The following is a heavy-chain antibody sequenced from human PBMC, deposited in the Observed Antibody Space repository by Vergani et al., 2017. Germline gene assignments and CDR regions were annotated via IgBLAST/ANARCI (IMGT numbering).Heavy chain of an antibody. CDR2: ISSSSSYI. J-gene: IGHJ5*02. Sequence: EVQLVESGGGQVKPGGSLRLSCAASGFTFSSYSMNWVRQAPGKGLEWVSSISSSSSYIYYADSVKGRFTISRDNAKNSLYLQMNSLRAEDTAVYYCARDGKVVVPAAIFPWGQGTLVTVSS. CDR3: ARDGKVVVPAAIFP. V-gene: IGHV3-21*01. D-gene: IGHD2-2*01. CDR1: GFTFSSYS.